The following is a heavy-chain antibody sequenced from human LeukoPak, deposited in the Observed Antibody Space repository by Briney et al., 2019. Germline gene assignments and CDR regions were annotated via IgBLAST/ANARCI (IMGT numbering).Heavy chain of an antibody. CDR3: AKGALWDYFDF. V-gene: IGHV3-23*01. CDR2: ISGGGGST. Sequence: GGSLRLSCAASGFTFTSYSMNWVRQAPGKGLEWVSTISGGGGSTYYADSVKGRFTISRDNSKNTLYLQMNSLGAEDTAVYYCAKGALWDYFDFWGQGTLVTVSS. CDR1: GFTFTSYS. J-gene: IGHJ4*02. D-gene: IGHD7-27*01.